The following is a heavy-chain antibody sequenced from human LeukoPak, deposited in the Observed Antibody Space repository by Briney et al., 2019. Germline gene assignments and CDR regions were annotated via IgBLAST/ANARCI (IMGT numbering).Heavy chain of an antibody. CDR3: AKLAYYDSSGYLDY. CDR2: IKTDGSIT. J-gene: IGHJ4*02. V-gene: IGHV3-74*01. Sequence: PGGSLRLSCAASGFSFSGYWMHWVRQAPGKGPVWVSRIKTDGSITDYADFVKGRFTISRDNAKNTLYLQMNSLRAEDTAVYYCAKLAYYDSSGYLDYWGQGTLVTVSS. CDR1: GFSFSGYW. D-gene: IGHD3-22*01.